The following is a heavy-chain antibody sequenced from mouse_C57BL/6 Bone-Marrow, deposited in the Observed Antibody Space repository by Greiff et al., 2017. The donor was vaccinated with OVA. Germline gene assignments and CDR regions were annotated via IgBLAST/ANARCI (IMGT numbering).Heavy chain of an antibody. CDR1: GYSFTDYN. D-gene: IGHD1-1*01. CDR2: INPNYGTT. CDR3: ARRGGSSSYYAMDY. V-gene: IGHV1-39*01. J-gene: IGHJ4*01. Sequence: EVKVVESGPELVKPGASVKISCKASGYSFTDYNMNWVKQSNGKSLEWIGVINPNYGTTSYNQKFKGKATLTVDQSSSTAYMQLNSLTSEDSAVYYCARRGGSSSYYAMDYWGQGTSVTVSS.